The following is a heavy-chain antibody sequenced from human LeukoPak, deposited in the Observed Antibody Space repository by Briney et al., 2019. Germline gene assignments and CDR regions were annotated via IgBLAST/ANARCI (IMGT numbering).Heavy chain of an antibody. CDR1: GFSLRMSG. V-gene: IGHV3-48*01. CDR3: ARGGAARPDY. CDR2: VSSSGNDV. Sequence: GGSLRLSCAAAGFSLRMSGMNWVRQAPGKGLEWVSYVSSSGNDVAYADSVKGRFTISRDNAKNLLYLQMSTLRVADTAVYYCARGGAARPDYWGQGTLVTVSS. J-gene: IGHJ4*02. D-gene: IGHD6-6*01.